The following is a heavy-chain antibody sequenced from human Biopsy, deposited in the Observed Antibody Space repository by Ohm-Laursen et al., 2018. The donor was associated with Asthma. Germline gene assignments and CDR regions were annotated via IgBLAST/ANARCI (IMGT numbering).Heavy chain of an antibody. D-gene: IGHD6-19*01. J-gene: IGHJ6*02. CDR2: IHKNGIG. V-gene: IGHV4-39*01. Sequence: GTLSLTCTVSNGSISSNFYYWGWIRQPPGKGLEWVGSIHKNGIGYYKSSLKSRLTISVDTSKNQFSLKVTSVTAADTAVYYCVRQSGYRSGWPKLLFVYYGMDVWGPGTTVTVSS. CDR1: NGSISSNFYY. CDR3: VRQSGYRSGWPKLLFVYYGMDV.